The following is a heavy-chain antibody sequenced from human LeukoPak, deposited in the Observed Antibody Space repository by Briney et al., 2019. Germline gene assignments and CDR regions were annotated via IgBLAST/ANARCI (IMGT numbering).Heavy chain of an antibody. CDR3: TRDGSGTMNY. CDR1: GFIFGIVW. CDR2: INQDGSEK. Sequence: PGGSLRLSCAAYGFIFGIVWMSWVRQAPGKGLEWVANINQDGSEKYYLESVKGRLTISRDNAKNSLYLQMSSLSAADTAVYCCTRDGSGTMNYWGQGALLTVSS. D-gene: IGHD3-10*01. V-gene: IGHV3-7*04. J-gene: IGHJ4*02.